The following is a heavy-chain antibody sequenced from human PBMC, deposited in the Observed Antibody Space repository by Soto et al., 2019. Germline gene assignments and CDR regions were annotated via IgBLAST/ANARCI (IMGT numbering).Heavy chain of an antibody. D-gene: IGHD6-6*01. CDR1: GFTFSSYG. CDR2: ISYDGSNK. V-gene: IGHV3-30*18. Sequence: GGSLRLSCAASGFTFSSYGMHWVRQAPGKGLEWVAVISYDGSNKYYADSVKGRFTISRDNSKNTLYLQMNSLRAEDTAVYYCANSEYSSSPTLDYWGQGTLVTVSS. J-gene: IGHJ4*02. CDR3: ANSEYSSSPTLDY.